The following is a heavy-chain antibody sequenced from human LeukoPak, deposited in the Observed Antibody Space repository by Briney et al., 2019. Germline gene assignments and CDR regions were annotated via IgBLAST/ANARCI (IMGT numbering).Heavy chain of an antibody. D-gene: IGHD2-2*01. Sequence: GGSLRLSCAASGFTFSSYSMNWVRQAPGKGLEWVSSISSSSSYIYYAGSVKGRFTISRDNAKNSLYLQMNSLRAEDTAVYYCARIDIVVVPAAGMDVWGKGTTVTVSS. CDR1: GFTFSSYS. CDR3: ARIDIVVVPAAGMDV. J-gene: IGHJ6*03. CDR2: ISSSSSYI. V-gene: IGHV3-21*01.